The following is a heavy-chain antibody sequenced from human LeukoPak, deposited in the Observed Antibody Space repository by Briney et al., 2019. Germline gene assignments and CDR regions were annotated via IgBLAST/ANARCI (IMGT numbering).Heavy chain of an antibody. CDR3: ARSRGGAWVSPYYFDY. CDR2: IYYSGST. D-gene: IGHD3-16*01. Sequence: SQTLSLTCTVSGGSISSGGYYWSWIRQHPGKGLEWIGYIYYSGSTYYNLSLKSRVTISVDTSKNQFSLKLSSVTAADTAVYYCARSRGGAWVSPYYFDYWGQGTLVTVSS. J-gene: IGHJ4*02. V-gene: IGHV4-31*03. CDR1: GGSISSGGYY.